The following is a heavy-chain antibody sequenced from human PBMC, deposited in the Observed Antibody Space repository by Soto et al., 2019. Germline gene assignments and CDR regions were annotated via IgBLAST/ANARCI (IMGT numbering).Heavy chain of an antibody. CDR2: IYHSGSS. V-gene: IGHV4-61*01. D-gene: IGHD3-10*01. J-gene: IGHJ2*01. Sequence: SETLSLTCSVSCGSVSSDNYYWSWIRQPPGKGLEWIGYIYHSGSSYYSPSLRSRVTMSLDTSKDQLSLRLRSVTAADTAVYYCARVLYSYGSGTWYFDLWGRGTLVTVSS. CDR1: CGSVSSDNYY. CDR3: ARVLYSYGSGTWYFDL.